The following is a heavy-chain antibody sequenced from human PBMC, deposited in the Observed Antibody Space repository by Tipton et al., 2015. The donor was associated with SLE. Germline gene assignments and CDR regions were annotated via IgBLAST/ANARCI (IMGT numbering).Heavy chain of an antibody. CDR2: IYYSGST. Sequence: TLSLTCTVSGGSISSHYWSWIRQPPGKGLEWIRYIYYSGSTNYNPSLKSRVTISVDTSKNQFSLRLSSVTAADTAVYYCAKETITLVVVGNEAFDIWGQGTMVTVSS. CDR1: GGSISSHY. CDR3: AKETITLVVVGNEAFDI. J-gene: IGHJ3*02. V-gene: IGHV4-59*11. D-gene: IGHD3-22*01.